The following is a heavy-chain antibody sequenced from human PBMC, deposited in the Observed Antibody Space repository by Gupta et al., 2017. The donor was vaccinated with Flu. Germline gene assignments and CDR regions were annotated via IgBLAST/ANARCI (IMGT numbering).Heavy chain of an antibody. Sequence: QVQLVESGGGVVQPGRSVRLSCAASGFTFRSYGMHWVRQAPGKGLEWVAVIWYDGSNKYYADSVKGRFTISRDNSKNTLYLQMNSLRAEDTAVYYCARSHLTGYFDYWDQGTLVTVSS. J-gene: IGHJ4*02. CDR3: ARSHLTGYFDY. D-gene: IGHD3-16*01. CDR2: IWYDGSNK. CDR1: GFTFRSYG. V-gene: IGHV3-33*01.